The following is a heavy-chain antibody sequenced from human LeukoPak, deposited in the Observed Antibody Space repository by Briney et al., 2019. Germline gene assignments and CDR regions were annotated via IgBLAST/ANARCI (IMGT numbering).Heavy chain of an antibody. J-gene: IGHJ4*02. CDR1: GFTFSSHG. CDR2: ISGSGDNT. V-gene: IGHV3-23*01. D-gene: IGHD2/OR15-2a*01. CDR3: AKDSAKKYDDY. Sequence: PGGTLRLSCAASGFTFSSHGMSWVRQAPGKGLEWVSTISGSGDNTYYADSVKGRFTISRDNSKNTLYLQMNSLRAEDTAVYYCAKDSAKKYDDYWGQGTLVTVSS.